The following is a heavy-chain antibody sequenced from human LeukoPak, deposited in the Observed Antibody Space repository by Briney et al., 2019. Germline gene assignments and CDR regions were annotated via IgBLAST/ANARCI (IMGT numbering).Heavy chain of an antibody. CDR3: ARRFMDTNGYYFDF. CDR2: TFYRSKWYY. D-gene: IGHD3/OR15-3a*01. J-gene: IGHJ4*02. V-gene: IGHV6-1*01. CDR1: GDSVSTYSGA. Sequence: SQTLSLTCAISGDSVSTYSGAWNWISQSPSRGLEWLGRTFYRSKWYYDYALFVKSRITISPDTSKNQFSLQLSSLTPEDTAVYFCARRFMDTNGYYFDFWGQGALVTVSS.